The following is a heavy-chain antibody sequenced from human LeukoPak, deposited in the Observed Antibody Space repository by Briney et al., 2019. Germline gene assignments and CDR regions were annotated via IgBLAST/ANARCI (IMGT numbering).Heavy chain of an antibody. Sequence: PGGSLRLSCAASGFTFSSYSMNWVRQAPGKGLEWVSSISSSSSYIYYADSVKGRFTISRDNAKNSLYLQMNSLKAEDTAVYYCASGSGWRQLYWGQGTLVTVSP. V-gene: IGHV3-21*01. CDR1: GFTFSSYS. D-gene: IGHD5-24*01. CDR3: ASGSGWRQLY. CDR2: ISSSSSYI. J-gene: IGHJ4*02.